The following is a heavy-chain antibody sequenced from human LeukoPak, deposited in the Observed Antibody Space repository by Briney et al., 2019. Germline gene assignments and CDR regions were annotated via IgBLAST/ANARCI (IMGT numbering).Heavy chain of an antibody. CDR1: GFTFSSYA. CDR2: ISCSGGST. V-gene: IGHV3-23*01. Sequence: PGGSLRLSCAASGFTFSSYAMSWVRQAPGKGLEWVSDISCSGGSTYYADSVKGRFTISRDNSKNTLYLQMNSLRAEDTAVYYCAKRYCSSTSCPLKHYYYYGMDVWGQGTTVTVSS. CDR3: AKRYCSSTSCPLKHYYYYGMDV. D-gene: IGHD2-2*01. J-gene: IGHJ6*02.